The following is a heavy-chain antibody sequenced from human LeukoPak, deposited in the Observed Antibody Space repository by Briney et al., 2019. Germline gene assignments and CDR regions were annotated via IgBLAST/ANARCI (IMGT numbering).Heavy chain of an antibody. CDR1: GGTFSSYA. CDR2: IIPIFGTA. CDR3: ASDNSGYVFASSDY. V-gene: IGHV1-69*13. D-gene: IGHD5-12*01. Sequence: GASVKVSCKASGGTFSSYAISWVRQAPGQGLEWMGGIIPIFGTANYAQKFQGRVTITADESTSTAYMELSSLRSEDTAVYYCASDNSGYVFASSDYWGQGTLVTVSS. J-gene: IGHJ4*02.